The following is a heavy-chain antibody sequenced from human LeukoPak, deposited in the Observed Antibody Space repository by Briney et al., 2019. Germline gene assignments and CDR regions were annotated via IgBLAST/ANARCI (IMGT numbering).Heavy chain of an antibody. CDR2: INPNSGGT. Sequence: SVTVSCKASGYTFTGYYMHWVRQAPGQGLEWMGWINPNSGGTNYAQKFQGRVTMTRDTSISTAYMELSRLRSDDTAVYYCARDSWAAAGTFYYYYVMDVWGQGTTVTVSS. CDR1: GYTFTGYY. V-gene: IGHV1-2*02. D-gene: IGHD6-13*01. CDR3: ARDSWAAAGTFYYYYVMDV. J-gene: IGHJ6*02.